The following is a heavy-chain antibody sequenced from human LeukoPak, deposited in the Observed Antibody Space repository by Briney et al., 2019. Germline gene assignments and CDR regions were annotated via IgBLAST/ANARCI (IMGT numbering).Heavy chain of an antibody. Sequence: GGSLRLSCAASGFTVSSSYMSWVRQAPGKGLEWVSVIRSDGTTAYADSVKGRFTISRDTSRNTLYLQMNSLRAEDTAVYYCARGYSSSWYGDWGQGTLVTVSS. CDR2: IRSDGTT. CDR1: GFTVSSSY. J-gene: IGHJ4*02. CDR3: ARGYSSSWYGD. V-gene: IGHV3-53*01. D-gene: IGHD6-13*01.